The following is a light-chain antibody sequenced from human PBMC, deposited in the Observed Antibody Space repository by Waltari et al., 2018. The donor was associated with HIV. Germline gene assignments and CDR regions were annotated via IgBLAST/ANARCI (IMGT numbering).Light chain of an antibody. V-gene: IGKV1-5*03. CDR1: HSVSRW. J-gene: IGKJ1*01. CDR2: RAS. CDR3: QEYSTSFWT. Sequence: IQMTQFPSPLPASVGDRITLTCRASHSVSRWLAWYQQKPGKAPKVLIYRASSLESGVPTRFSGSGSGTEFNLTSSTLQPEDFGTYYCQEYSTSFWTFGPGTTVEVK.